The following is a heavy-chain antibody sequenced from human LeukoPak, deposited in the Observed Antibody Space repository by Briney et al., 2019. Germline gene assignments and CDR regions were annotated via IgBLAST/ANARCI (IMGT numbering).Heavy chain of an antibody. D-gene: IGHD5-18*01. J-gene: IGHJ4*02. CDR2: ISSSSSTI. CDR1: GFTFSSYS. CDR3: ARHTAMAVLDY. V-gene: IGHV3-48*01. Sequence: GGSLRLSCAASGFTFSSYSMNWVRQAPGKGLEWVSYISSSSSTIYYADSVKGRFTISRDNAKNSLYLQMNSLRAEDTAVYYCARHTAMAVLDYWSQGTLVTVSS.